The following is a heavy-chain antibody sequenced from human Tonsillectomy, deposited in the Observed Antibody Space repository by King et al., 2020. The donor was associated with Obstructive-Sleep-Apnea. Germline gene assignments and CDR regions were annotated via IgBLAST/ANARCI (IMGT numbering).Heavy chain of an antibody. CDR1: GFTFSGYA. CDR3: ARECGGDCFEDAFDI. J-gene: IGHJ3*02. Sequence: HVQLVESGGGVVQPGRSLRLSCAASGFTFSGYAMHWVRQAPGKGLEGVAIISYDGINEYYADSVKGRFTISRDNSKNTLYLQMNSLRAEDTAVYYCARECGGDCFEDAFDIWGQGTMVTVSS. CDR2: ISYDGINE. V-gene: IGHV3-30-3*01. D-gene: IGHD2-21*02.